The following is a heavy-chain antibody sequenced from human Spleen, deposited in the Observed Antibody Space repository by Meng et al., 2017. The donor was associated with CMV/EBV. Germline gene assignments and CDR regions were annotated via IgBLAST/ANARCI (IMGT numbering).Heavy chain of an antibody. CDR2: INGDGSST. CDR1: GFTFSRYW. Sequence: GESLKISCAASGFTFSRYWMHWVRQAPGKGLVWVSHINGDGSSTSYADSVKGRLTISRDNAKNTLYLQMNSLRAEDTAVYYCARDRGSTIMYGMDVWGQGTTVTVSS. J-gene: IGHJ6*02. V-gene: IGHV3-74*01. D-gene: IGHD2-2*01. CDR3: ARDRGSTIMYGMDV.